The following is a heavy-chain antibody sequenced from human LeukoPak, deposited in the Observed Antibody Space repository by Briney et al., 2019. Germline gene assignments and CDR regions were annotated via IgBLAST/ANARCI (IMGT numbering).Heavy chain of an antibody. CDR2: IYGSGSA. J-gene: IGHJ5*02. V-gene: IGHV4-59*01. CDR3: AREGTSGTHLNWFDP. D-gene: IGHD1-1*01. Sequence: PSETLSLTCTVSGGSISSYYWSWIRQPPGKGLEWIGHIYGSGSANYNPSLKSRVTLSVDTSKNQFSLKLSSVTAADTAVYYCAREGTSGTHLNWFDPWGQGTLVTVSS. CDR1: GGSISSYY.